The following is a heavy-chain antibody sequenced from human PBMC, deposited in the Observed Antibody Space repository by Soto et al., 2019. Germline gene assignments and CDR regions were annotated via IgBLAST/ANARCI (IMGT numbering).Heavy chain of an antibody. V-gene: IGHV3-33*01. CDR3: AREKRQSGYGMDV. J-gene: IGHJ6*02. Sequence: GGSLRLSCTASGGPFSSYGMHWVRQAPGKGLEWVAVIWYDGSNKYYADSVKGRFTISRDNSKNTLYLQMNSLRAEDTAVYYCAREKRQSGYGMDVWGQGTTVTVSS. CDR1: GGPFSSYG. CDR2: IWYDGSNK.